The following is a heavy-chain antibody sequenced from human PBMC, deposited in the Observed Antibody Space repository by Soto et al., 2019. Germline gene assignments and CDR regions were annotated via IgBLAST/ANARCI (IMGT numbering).Heavy chain of an antibody. J-gene: IGHJ3*02. V-gene: IGHV1-46*01. D-gene: IGHD1-1*01. CDR1: GYSFTSYY. CDR2: INPSGGST. CDR3: ASPLAWNPENDAFDI. Sequence: GASVKVSCTASGYSFTSYYMHWVRQAPRQGLEWMGIINPSGGSTSYAQKFQGRVTMTRDTSTSTVYMELSSLRSEDTAVYYCASPLAWNPENDAFDIWGQGTMVTVSS.